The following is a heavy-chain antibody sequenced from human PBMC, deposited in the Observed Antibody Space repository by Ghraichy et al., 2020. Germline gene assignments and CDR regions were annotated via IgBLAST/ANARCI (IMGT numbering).Heavy chain of an antibody. CDR3: ARDCEEHYYYYSGMVV. CDR2: IGIDGSNI. J-gene: IGHJ6*02. Sequence: GGSLRLSCAGSGFTFSSYGMHWVRQAPGKGLEWVSVIGIDGSNIYYADSVKGRFTISRDNSKNTLYLQMNSLRAEDTAVYYCARDCEEHYYYYSGMVVWGQGTPLTISS. V-gene: IGHV3-33*08. CDR1: GFTFSSYG.